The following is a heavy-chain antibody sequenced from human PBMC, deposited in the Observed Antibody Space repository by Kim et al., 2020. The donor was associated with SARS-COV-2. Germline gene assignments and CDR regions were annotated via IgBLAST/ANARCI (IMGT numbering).Heavy chain of an antibody. CDR1: VFIFSYFY. CDR3: ARGSSAYSHFDY. V-gene: IGHV3-11*06. D-gene: IGHD3-22*01. Sequence: SLRLSFASSVFIFSYFYMSWIRQAPGKGLEWVSYISSSSSYTNYADSVRGRFTISRDNAKNSLFLQMNSLRADDTAVYYCARGSSAYSHFDYWVQGTLVTVSS. J-gene: IGHJ4*02. CDR2: ISSSSSYT.